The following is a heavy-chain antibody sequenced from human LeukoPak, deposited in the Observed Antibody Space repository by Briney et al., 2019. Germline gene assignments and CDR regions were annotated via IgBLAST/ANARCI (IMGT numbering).Heavy chain of an antibody. Sequence: GESLKISCKGSGYSFTSYWIGWVRQMPGKGLEWMGIIYPRDSDTKYSPSFQGQVTVSVDKSIGTAYLQWSSLKASDTAIYYCARGPGSYFDYWGQGTLVTVSS. CDR1: GYSFTSYW. D-gene: IGHD1-26*01. CDR2: IYPRDSDT. CDR3: ARGPGSYFDY. V-gene: IGHV5-51*01. J-gene: IGHJ4*02.